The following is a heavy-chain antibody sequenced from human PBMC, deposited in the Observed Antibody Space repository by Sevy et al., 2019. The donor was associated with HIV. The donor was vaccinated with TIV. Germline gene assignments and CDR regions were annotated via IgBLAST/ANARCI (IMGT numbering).Heavy chain of an antibody. D-gene: IGHD6-6*01. V-gene: IGHV3-30-3*01. CDR3: AREYSNSRHFDY. CDR1: GFIFSPYA. J-gene: IGHJ4*02. CDR2: ISYDGSTI. Sequence: GGSLRLSCAASGFIFSPYAMHWVRQAPGKGLEWVAVISYDGSTIFYADSVKGRFTISRDNSNNALYLQMNSLRAEDTAVYYCAREYSNSRHFDYWGQGALVTVSS.